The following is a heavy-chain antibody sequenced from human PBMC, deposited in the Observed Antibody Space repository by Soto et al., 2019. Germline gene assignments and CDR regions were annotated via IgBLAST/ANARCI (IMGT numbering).Heavy chain of an antibody. CDR2: ISAYNGNT. V-gene: IGHV1-18*01. CDR1: GYTFNSYG. D-gene: IGHD3-3*01. CDR3: ARDSFDFWSGYWSVADY. J-gene: IGHJ4*02. Sequence: QVQLVQSGAEVKKAGASVKVSCNASGYTFNSYGISWVRQAPGQGLEWMGWISAYNGNTHYSQKVQGRVSMTTDTSTNTAYMELRSLRSDDTAVYYCARDSFDFWSGYWSVADYWGQGTLVTVSS.